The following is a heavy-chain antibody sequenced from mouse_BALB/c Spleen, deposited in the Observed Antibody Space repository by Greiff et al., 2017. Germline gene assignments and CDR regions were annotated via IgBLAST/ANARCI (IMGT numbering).Heavy chain of an antibody. J-gene: IGHJ4*01. D-gene: IGHD2-4*01. CDR3: ARGPTMITTGYAMDY. CDR1: GFTFSSYT. V-gene: IGHV5-12-2*01. Sequence: EVMLVESGGGLVQPGGSLKLSCAASGFTFSSYTMSWVRQTPEKRLEWVAYISNGGGSTYYPDTVKGRFTISRDNAKNTLYLQMSSLKSEDTAMYYCARGPTMITTGYAMDYWGQGTSVTVSS. CDR2: ISNGGGST.